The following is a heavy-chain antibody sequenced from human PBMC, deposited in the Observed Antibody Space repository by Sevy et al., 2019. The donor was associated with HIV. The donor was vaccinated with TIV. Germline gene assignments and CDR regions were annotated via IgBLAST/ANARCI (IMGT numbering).Heavy chain of an antibody. V-gene: IGHV1-18*01. CDR2: ISAYNGNT. J-gene: IGHJ6*02. CDR3: ARARNRRGSYYYYYGMDV. CDR1: GYTFTSYG. Sequence: ASVKVSCKASGYTFTSYGISWVRQAPGQGLEWMGWISAYNGNTNYAQKLQGRVTMTTDTSTGTAYMELRSLRSDDTAVYYCARARNRRGSYYYYYGMDVWGQGTTVTVSS.